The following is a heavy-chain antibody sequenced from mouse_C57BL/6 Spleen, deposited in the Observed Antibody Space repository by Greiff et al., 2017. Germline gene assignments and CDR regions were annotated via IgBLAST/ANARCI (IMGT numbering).Heavy chain of an antibody. D-gene: IGHD2-4*01. V-gene: IGHV1-54*01. Sequence: QVQLQQSGAELVRPGTSVKVSCKASGYAFTNYLIEWVKQRPGQGLEWIGVINPGRGGTNYNEKFKGKATLTADKSSSTAYMQLSSLTSEDSAVYFCARSPYDYVSAWFAYWGQGTLVTVSA. CDR3: ARSPYDYVSAWFAY. CDR1: GYAFTNYL. J-gene: IGHJ3*01. CDR2: INPGRGGT.